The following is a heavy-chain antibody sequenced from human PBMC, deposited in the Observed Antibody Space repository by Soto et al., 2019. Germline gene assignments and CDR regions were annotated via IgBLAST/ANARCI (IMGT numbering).Heavy chain of an antibody. CDR3: ARGSSSDYYYYYYMDV. CDR1: GYSFTSYW. CDR2: IYPGDSDT. J-gene: IGHJ6*03. Sequence: LGESLKISCKGSGYSFTSYWIGWVRQMPGKGLEWMGIIYPGDSDTRYSPSFQGQVTISADKSISTAYLQWSSLKASDTAMYYCARGSSSDYYYYYYMDVWGKGTTVTVSS. D-gene: IGHD6-6*01. V-gene: IGHV5-51*01.